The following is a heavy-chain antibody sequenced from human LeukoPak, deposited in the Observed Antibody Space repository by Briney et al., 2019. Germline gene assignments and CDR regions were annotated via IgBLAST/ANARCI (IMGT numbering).Heavy chain of an antibody. V-gene: IGHV1-18*01. CDR3: AISTYYYDSSGFPDFDY. CDR1: GYTFTSYG. D-gene: IGHD3-22*01. J-gene: IGHJ4*02. Sequence: ASVKVSCKASGYTFTSYGISWVRPAPGQGLEWMGWISAYNGNTNYAQKLQGRVTMTTDTSTSTAYMELRSLRSDDTAVYYCAISTYYYDSSGFPDFDYWGQGTLVTVSS. CDR2: ISAYNGNT.